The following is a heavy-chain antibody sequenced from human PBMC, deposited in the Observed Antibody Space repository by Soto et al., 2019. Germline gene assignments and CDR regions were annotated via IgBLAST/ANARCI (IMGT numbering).Heavy chain of an antibody. D-gene: IGHD3-16*01. CDR1: GFTFSSYS. Sequence: PGGSLRLSCAASGFTFSSYSMNWVRQAPGKGLEWISYISTTSSSIYYADSVEGRFTISRDNAKNLLYLHMNSLRAEDTAVYYCTRDPRITDFWGQGTLVTVSS. CDR3: TRDPRITDF. V-gene: IGHV3-48*04. J-gene: IGHJ4*02. CDR2: ISTTSSSI.